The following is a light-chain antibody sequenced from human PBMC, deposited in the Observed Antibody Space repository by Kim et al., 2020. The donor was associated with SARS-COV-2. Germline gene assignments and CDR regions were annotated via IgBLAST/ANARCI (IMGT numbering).Light chain of an antibody. CDR1: SLRSYY. CDR3: NSRDSSGNHVV. J-gene: IGLJ2*01. V-gene: IGLV3-19*01. CDR2: GKN. Sequence: AVGQTVRITCQGDSLRSYYASWYQQKPGQAPVLVIYGKNNRPSGIPDRFSGSSSGNTASLTITGTQAEDEADYYCNSRDSSGNHVVFGGGTKLTVL.